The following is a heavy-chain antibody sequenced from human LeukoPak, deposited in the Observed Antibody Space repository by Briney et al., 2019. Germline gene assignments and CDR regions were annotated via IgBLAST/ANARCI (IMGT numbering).Heavy chain of an antibody. V-gene: IGHV3-48*03. CDR2: ISSSGSTI. CDR1: GFTFSSYE. Sequence: PGGSLRLSCAASGFTFSSYEMNWVRQAPGKGLEWVSYISSSGSTIYYADSVKGRFTISRDNAKNSLYLQMNSLRAEDTAVYYCAREAWIQLWLLFDYWGQGTLVTVSS. J-gene: IGHJ4*02. CDR3: AREAWIQLWLLFDY. D-gene: IGHD5-18*01.